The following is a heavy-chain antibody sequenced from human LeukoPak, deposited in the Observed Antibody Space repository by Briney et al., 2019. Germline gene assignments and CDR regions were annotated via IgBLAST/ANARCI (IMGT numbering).Heavy chain of an antibody. Sequence: SETLSPTCTVSSASISSTSYYWGWIRQPPGKGLEWIGSIYYGGRTYYNPSLNSRVTISVDTSKNQFSLKLSSVTAADTAVYYCARGDRSSDDAFDIWGQGTMVTVSS. J-gene: IGHJ3*02. CDR2: IYYGGRT. CDR3: ARGDRSSDDAFDI. CDR1: SASISSTSYY. D-gene: IGHD6-13*01. V-gene: IGHV4-39*07.